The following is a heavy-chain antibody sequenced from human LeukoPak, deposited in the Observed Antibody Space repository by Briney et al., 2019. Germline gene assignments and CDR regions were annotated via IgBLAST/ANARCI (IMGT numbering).Heavy chain of an antibody. D-gene: IGHD3-10*01. CDR1: GFTFSNFA. V-gene: IGHV3-23*01. CDR2: IGSDSGAI. CDR3: ATEFNYYGSGSYG. J-gene: IGHJ4*02. Sequence: GGSLRLSCAASGFTFSNFAMIWVRQARGQGLEWVSVIGSDSGAIQYADSVKGRFTISRDNSKNTLYLQMNSLRAEDTAVYYCATEFNYYGSGSYGWGQGTLVTVSS.